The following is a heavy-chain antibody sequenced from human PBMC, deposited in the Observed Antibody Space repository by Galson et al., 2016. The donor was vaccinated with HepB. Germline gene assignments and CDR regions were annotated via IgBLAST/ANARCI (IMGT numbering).Heavy chain of an antibody. CDR2: IWYDGSRK. CDR1: GFSLSSYG. D-gene: IGHD3-22*01. CDR3: VGEATDSDEFMGWFDP. Sequence: SLRLSCAASGFSLSSYGMHWVRQAPGKGLEWVAVIWYDGSRKYYGDSVKGRFTISRGNSKDTLYLDMTNLGVADTAVYYCVGEATDSDEFMGWFDPWGQGILVTVS. V-gene: IGHV3-33*01. J-gene: IGHJ5*02.